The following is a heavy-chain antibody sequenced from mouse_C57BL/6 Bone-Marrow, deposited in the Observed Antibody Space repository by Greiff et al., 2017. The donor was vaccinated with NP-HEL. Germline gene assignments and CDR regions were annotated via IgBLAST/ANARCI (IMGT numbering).Heavy chain of an antibody. J-gene: IGHJ4*01. Sequence: EVQLQQSVAELVRPGASVKLSCTASGFNIKNTYMHWVKQRPEQGLEWIGRIDPANGNTKYAPKFQGQATITADTSSNTAYLQLSSLTSEDTAIYYCASDYYGSSYDAMDYWGQGTSVTVSS. CDR1: GFNIKNTY. D-gene: IGHD1-1*01. V-gene: IGHV14-3*01. CDR3: ASDYYGSSYDAMDY. CDR2: IDPANGNT.